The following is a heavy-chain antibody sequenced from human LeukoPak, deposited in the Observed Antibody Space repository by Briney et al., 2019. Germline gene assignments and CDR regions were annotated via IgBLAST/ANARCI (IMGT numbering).Heavy chain of an antibody. V-gene: IGHV4-59*08. CDR3: ARHDRGDYGSLNY. CDR2: IYYSGST. D-gene: IGHD4-17*01. Sequence: PSETLCLTCTVSGGSISSYYWSWIRQPPGKGLEWIGYIYYSGSTNYNPSLKSRVTISVDTSKNQFSLKLTSVTAADTAVYYCARHDRGDYGSLNYWGQGTLVTVSS. J-gene: IGHJ4*02. CDR1: GGSISSYY.